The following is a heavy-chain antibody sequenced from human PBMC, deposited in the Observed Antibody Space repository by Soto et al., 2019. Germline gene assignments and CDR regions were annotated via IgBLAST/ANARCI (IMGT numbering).Heavy chain of an antibody. J-gene: IGHJ5*02. CDR3: ARHLRHFWSGYYNWFDP. V-gene: IGHV4-39*01. CDR2: IYYSGST. D-gene: IGHD3-3*02. Sequence: PSETLSLTCTVSGGSISSSSYYWGWTRQPPGKGLEWIGSIYYSGSTYYNPSLKSRVTISVDTSKNQFSPKLSSVTAADTAVYYCARHLRHFWSGYYNWFDPWGQGTLVTVS. CDR1: GGSISSSSYY.